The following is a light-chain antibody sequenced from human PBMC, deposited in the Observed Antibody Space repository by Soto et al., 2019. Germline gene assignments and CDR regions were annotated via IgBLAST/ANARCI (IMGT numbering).Light chain of an antibody. CDR2: KAS. CDR1: RSMSSW. V-gene: IGKV1-5*03. J-gene: IGKJ4*01. Sequence: IQMTQSPSTLSAFVGDRVTITCRASRSMSSWLAWYQQKPGKAPRLLIYKASTLETGVPSRFSGSGSGTEFTLTISSLQPDDFATYYCQQYNSIPLTFGGGTKVEIK. CDR3: QQYNSIPLT.